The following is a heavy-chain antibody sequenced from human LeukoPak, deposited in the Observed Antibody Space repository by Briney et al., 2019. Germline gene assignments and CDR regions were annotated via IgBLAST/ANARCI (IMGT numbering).Heavy chain of an antibody. CDR2: IYPGDSDT. J-gene: IGHJ4*02. CDR3: ARRNSSAWYPPEYHFDY. D-gene: IGHD6-19*01. CDR1: GYSFTTYW. V-gene: IGHV5-51*01. Sequence: GESLKISCKGSGYSFTTYWIGWVRQMPGKGLEWMGNIYPGDSDTRYSPSFQGQVTISADKSISTAYLQRSSLKASDTAMYYCARRNSSAWYPPEYHFDYWGQGTLVTVSS.